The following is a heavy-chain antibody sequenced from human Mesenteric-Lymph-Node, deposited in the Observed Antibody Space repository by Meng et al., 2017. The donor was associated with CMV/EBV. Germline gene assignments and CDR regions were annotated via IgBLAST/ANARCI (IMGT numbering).Heavy chain of an antibody. D-gene: IGHD2-2*02. Sequence: GESLKISCRASGFSFDDYAMGWVRQAPGKGLEWVGFIRKKAYGGATEYAASVRGRFTISRDDSKSIAYLHMNSLKTEDTAVYYCTTVGVVPAAISMDVWGQGTTVTVSS. CDR1: GFSFDDYA. J-gene: IGHJ6*02. CDR3: TTVGVVPAAISMDV. V-gene: IGHV3-49*04. CDR2: IRKKAYGGAT.